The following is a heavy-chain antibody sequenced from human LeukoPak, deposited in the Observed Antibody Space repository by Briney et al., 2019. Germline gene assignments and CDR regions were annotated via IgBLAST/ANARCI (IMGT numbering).Heavy chain of an antibody. CDR2: INPSGGST. J-gene: IGHJ4*02. CDR1: GYTFTSYY. Sequence: ASVKVSCKASGYTFTSYYMHWVRQAPGQGLEWMGIINPSGGSTSYAQKFQGRVTMTRDMSTSTVYMELSSLRTEDTALYYCATAPYDSSGIFDYWGQGTLVTVSS. V-gene: IGHV1-46*01. D-gene: IGHD3-22*01. CDR3: ATAPYDSSGIFDY.